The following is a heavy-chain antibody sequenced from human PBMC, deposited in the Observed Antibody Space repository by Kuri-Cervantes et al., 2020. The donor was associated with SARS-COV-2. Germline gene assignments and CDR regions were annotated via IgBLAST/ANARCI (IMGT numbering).Heavy chain of an antibody. V-gene: IGHV4-59*01. CDR1: GGSISSYY. CDR2: IYYSGST. D-gene: IGHD3-22*01. CDR3: ARDPAYYDSSGYYYGAFDI. Sequence: GSLRLSCTVSGGSISSYYWSWIRQPPGNGLEWIGYIYYSGSTNYNPSLKSRVTISVDTSKKQFSLKLSSVTAADTAVYYCARDPAYYDSSGYYYGAFDIWGQGTMVTVSS. J-gene: IGHJ3*02.